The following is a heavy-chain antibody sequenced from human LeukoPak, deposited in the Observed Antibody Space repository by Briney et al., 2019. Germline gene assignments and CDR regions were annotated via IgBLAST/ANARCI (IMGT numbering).Heavy chain of an antibody. CDR1: GFTFSSYS. D-gene: IGHD6-13*01. CDR3: ARAGYTKGGPAIDTS. V-gene: IGHV3-48*02. CDR2: ITSSGTGI. Sequence: GGSLRLSCAASGFTFSSYSMTWVRQAPGKGLEWISYITSSGTGIDHADSVKGRFTISRDNAKNSLYLQMSSLRDEDTAVYYCARAGYTKGGPAIDTSWGKEPLVTVSS. J-gene: IGHJ5*02.